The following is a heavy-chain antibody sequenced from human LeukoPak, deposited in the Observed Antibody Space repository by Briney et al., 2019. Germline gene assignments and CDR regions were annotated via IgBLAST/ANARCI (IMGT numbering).Heavy chain of an antibody. D-gene: IGHD5-12*01. Sequence: GGSLRLSCAASGFTVSSNYMSWVRQAPGKGLEWVSVIYSGDSTYYADSVKGRFTISRDNSKNTLYLQMNSLRAEDTAVYYCARRLGVSAAWDFDYWGQGTLVTVSS. V-gene: IGHV3-53*01. J-gene: IGHJ4*02. CDR1: GFTVSSNY. CDR3: ARRLGVSAAWDFDY. CDR2: IYSGDST.